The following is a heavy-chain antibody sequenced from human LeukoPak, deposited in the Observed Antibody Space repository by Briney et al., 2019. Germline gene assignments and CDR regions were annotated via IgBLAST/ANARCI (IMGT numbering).Heavy chain of an antibody. CDR3: AREQWFGEYNWFDP. CDR1: GYTFTSYD. CDR2: MNPNSGNT. Sequence: ASVKVSCKASGYTFTSYDINWVRQATGQGLEWMGWMNPNSGNTGYAQKFQGRVTMTRNTSISTAYMELSSLRSEDTAMYYCAREQWFGEYNWFDPWGQGTLVTVSS. V-gene: IGHV1-8*01. D-gene: IGHD3-10*01. J-gene: IGHJ5*02.